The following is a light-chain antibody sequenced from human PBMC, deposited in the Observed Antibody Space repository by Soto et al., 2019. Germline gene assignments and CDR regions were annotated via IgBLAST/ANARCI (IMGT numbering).Light chain of an antibody. CDR2: GAS. CDR1: QSVSGN. CDR3: QQYNNWPRT. V-gene: IGKV3-15*01. Sequence: EIVMTQSPATLSVSPGERATLSCRASQSVSGNLAWYQQKPGQAPRLLIYGASTRATGIPAKFSGSGSGTEFTLTISSLQSEDFAVYYCQQYNNWPRTFGQGTKVEIK. J-gene: IGKJ1*01.